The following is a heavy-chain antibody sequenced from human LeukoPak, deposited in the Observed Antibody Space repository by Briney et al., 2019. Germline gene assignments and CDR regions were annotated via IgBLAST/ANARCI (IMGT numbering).Heavy chain of an antibody. J-gene: IGHJ6*03. CDR2: ITTGDNT. CDR3: AKAPYGDHSYYMDA. CDR1: GFIFTNYG. Sequence: GGTLRLSCVASGFIFTNYGMSWVRQAPGQGLEWVSSITTGDNTYYADSVKGRFTISRDNSKNTLYLQMNSLRAEDTAVYYCAKAPYGDHSYYMDAWGKGTTVTISS. D-gene: IGHD4-17*01. V-gene: IGHV3-23*01.